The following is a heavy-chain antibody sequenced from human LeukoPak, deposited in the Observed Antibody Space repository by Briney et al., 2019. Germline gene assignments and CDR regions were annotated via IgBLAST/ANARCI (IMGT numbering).Heavy chain of an antibody. J-gene: IGHJ4*02. CDR1: GYSISSGYY. V-gene: IGHV4-4*07. Sequence: PLGTLSLTCTVSGYSISSGYYWGWIRQPAGKGLEWIGRIYTSGSTNYNPSLKSRVTMSVDTSKNQFSLKLSSVTAADTAVCYCARDGAAAGRVDYWGQGTLVTVSS. D-gene: IGHD6-13*01. CDR3: ARDGAAAGRVDY. CDR2: IYTSGST.